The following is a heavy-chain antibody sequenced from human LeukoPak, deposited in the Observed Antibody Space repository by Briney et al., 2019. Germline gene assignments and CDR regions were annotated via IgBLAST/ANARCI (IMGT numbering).Heavy chain of an antibody. J-gene: IGHJ5*02. D-gene: IGHD1-26*01. Sequence: KPSETLSLTCAVYGGSFSGYYWSWIRQPPGKGLEWIGEINHSGSTNYNPSLKSRVTISVDTSKNQLSLKLSSVTAADTAVYYCARGRPRGRGATANNWFDPWGRGTLVTVSS. V-gene: IGHV4-34*01. CDR2: INHSGST. CDR3: ARGRPRGRGATANNWFDP. CDR1: GGSFSGYY.